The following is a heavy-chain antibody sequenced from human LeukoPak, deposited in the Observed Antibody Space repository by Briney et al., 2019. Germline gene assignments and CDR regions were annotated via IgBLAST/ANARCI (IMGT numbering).Heavy chain of an antibody. CDR3: ARENSGSYREFDY. V-gene: IGHV4-4*07. Sequence: SETLSLTCTVSGGSISSYYWSWIRQPAGKGLEWIGRIYTSGSTNYNASLKSRVSMSVYTSTNQFSLKLSSVTAADTAVFYCARENSGSYREFDYWGQGTLVTVSS. J-gene: IGHJ4*02. CDR1: GGSISSYY. CDR2: IYTSGST. D-gene: IGHD1-26*01.